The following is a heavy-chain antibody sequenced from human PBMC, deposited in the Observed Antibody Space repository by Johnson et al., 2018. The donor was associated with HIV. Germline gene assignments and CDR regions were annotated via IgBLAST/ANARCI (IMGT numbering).Heavy chain of an antibody. J-gene: IGHJ3*02. Sequence: EVQLVESGGGVVRPGGSLRLSCAASGFTFHDYGMNWVRQTPGKGLEWVSGINWNGGSTFNTDSVKGRFTISRDNSKNTLYLQMNSLRAGDTAVYYCAREARMRDAFDIWGQGTMVTVSS. CDR2: INWNGGST. V-gene: IGHV3-20*04. CDR1: GFTFHDYG. D-gene: IGHD1-14*01. CDR3: AREARMRDAFDI.